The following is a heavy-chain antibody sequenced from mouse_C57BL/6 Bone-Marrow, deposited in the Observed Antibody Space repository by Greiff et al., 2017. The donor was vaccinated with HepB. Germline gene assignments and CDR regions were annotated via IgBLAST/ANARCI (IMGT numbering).Heavy chain of an antibody. D-gene: IGHD2-1*01. Sequence: VQLQQSGAELVRPGTSVKVSCKASGYAFTNYLIEWVKQRPGQGLEWIGVINPGSGGTNYNEKFKGKATLTADKSYSTAYMQLSSLTSEDSAVYFCARSRRGNYYFDYWGQGTTLTVSS. J-gene: IGHJ2*01. V-gene: IGHV1-54*01. CDR1: GYAFTNYL. CDR3: ARSRRGNYYFDY. CDR2: INPGSGGT.